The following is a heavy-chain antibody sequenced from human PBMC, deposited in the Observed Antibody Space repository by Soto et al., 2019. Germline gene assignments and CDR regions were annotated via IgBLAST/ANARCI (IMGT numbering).Heavy chain of an antibody. D-gene: IGHD4-4*01. CDR2: ISGSGGST. CDR1: GLTFSSYA. Sequence: PGGSLRLSFAAPGLTFSSYAMSWVRQAQGKGLECVSAISGSGGSTYYADSVKGRFTISRDNSKNTLYLQMNSRRAEDTAVYYCAKDIPSNDYYYYGMDVWAQGTTVTVSS. CDR3: AKDIPSNDYYYYGMDV. V-gene: IGHV3-23*01. J-gene: IGHJ6*02.